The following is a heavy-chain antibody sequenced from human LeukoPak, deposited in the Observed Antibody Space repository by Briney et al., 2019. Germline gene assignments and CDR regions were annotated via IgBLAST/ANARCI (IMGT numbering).Heavy chain of an antibody. Sequence: GGSLRLSCAASGFTFSSYSMNWVRQAPGKGLEWVSSISSSSSYIYYADSVKGRFTISRDNAKNSLYLQMNSLRAEDTAVYYCMVRGFIHPYNWFDPWGQGTLVTVSS. CDR3: MVRGFIHPYNWFDP. D-gene: IGHD3-10*01. CDR2: ISSSSSYI. J-gene: IGHJ5*02. V-gene: IGHV3-21*01. CDR1: GFTFSSYS.